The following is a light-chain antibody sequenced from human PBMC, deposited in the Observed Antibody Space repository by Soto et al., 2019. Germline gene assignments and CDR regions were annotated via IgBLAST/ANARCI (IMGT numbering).Light chain of an antibody. Sequence: QAVVPQEPSLTVSPGETVTLTCASSTGAVTSGHYPYWFQQKPGQAPRTLIYDTTNKHSWTPARFSGSLLGGKAALTLSGAQPEDEAEYFCLLSYSGAHVVFGGGTKLTVL. V-gene: IGLV7-46*01. CDR2: DTT. J-gene: IGLJ2*01. CDR3: LLSYSGAHVV. CDR1: TGAVTSGHY.